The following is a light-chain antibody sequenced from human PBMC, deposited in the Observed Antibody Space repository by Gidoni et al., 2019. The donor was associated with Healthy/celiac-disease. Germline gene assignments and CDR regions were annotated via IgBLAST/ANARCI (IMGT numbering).Light chain of an antibody. CDR1: SSDVGGYNY. Sequence: QSALTQPASVSGSPGQSITISCTGTSSDVGGYNYVSWYHQHPGKAPKLMIYEVSNRPSGVSNRFSGSKSGNTASLTISGLQAEDEADYYCSSYTSSSTLAFGTGTKVTVL. CDR2: EVS. CDR3: SSYTSSSTLA. J-gene: IGLJ1*01. V-gene: IGLV2-14*01.